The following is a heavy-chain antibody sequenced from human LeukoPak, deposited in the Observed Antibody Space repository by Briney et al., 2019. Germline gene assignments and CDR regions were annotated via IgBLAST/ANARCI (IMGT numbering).Heavy chain of an antibody. CDR1: GYTLTELS. Sequence: ASVKVSCKVSGYTLTELSMHWVRQAPGKGLEWMGGFDPEDSETIYAQKFQGRVTMTEDTSTDTAYMELSSLRSEDTAVYYCATPGRTYCGGDRYSSWGQGTLVTVSS. CDR2: FDPEDSET. D-gene: IGHD2-21*02. V-gene: IGHV1-24*01. CDR3: ATPGRTYCGGDRYSS. J-gene: IGHJ5*02.